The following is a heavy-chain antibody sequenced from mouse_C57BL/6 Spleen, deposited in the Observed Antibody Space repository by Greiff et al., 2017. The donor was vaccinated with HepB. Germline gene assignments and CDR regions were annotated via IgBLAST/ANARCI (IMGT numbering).Heavy chain of an antibody. CDR3: ARQDYGSSYGVYYYAMDY. CDR1: GFTFSDYY. Sequence: DVKLVESGGGLVQPGGSLKLSCAASGFTFSDYYMYWVRQTPEKRLEWVAYISNGGGSTYYPDTVKGRFTISRDNAKNTLYLQMSRLKSEDTAMYYCARQDYGSSYGVYYYAMDYWGQGTSVTVSS. V-gene: IGHV5-12*01. J-gene: IGHJ4*01. CDR2: ISNGGGST. D-gene: IGHD1-1*01.